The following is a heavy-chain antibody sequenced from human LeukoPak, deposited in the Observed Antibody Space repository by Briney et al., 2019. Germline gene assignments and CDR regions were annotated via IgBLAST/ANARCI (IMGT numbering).Heavy chain of an antibody. J-gene: IGHJ4*02. D-gene: IGHD1-26*01. Sequence: GASVKVSCKASGYTFTSYYMHWVRQAPGQGLEWMGIINPSGGSTSYAQKFQGRVTMTRDTSTSTVYMELSSLRSEDTAVYYCARDLSPSVGATIGGDYWGQGTLVTVSS. CDR2: INPSGGST. V-gene: IGHV1-46*01. CDR3: ARDLSPSVGATIGGDY. CDR1: GYTFTSYY.